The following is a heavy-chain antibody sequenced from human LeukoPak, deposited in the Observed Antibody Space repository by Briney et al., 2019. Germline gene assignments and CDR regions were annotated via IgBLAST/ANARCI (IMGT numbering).Heavy chain of an antibody. J-gene: IGHJ4*02. CDR3: ARDLAISTSCFDY. V-gene: IGHV3-30*03. D-gene: IGHD2-2*01. Sequence: GRSLRLSCAASGFTFSSYGMHWVRQAPGKGLEWVAVISYDGSNKYYADSVKGRFTISRDNSKNTVYLQMNSLRAEVTAVYYCARDLAISTSCFDYWGQGTLVTVSS. CDR1: GFTFSSYG. CDR2: ISYDGSNK.